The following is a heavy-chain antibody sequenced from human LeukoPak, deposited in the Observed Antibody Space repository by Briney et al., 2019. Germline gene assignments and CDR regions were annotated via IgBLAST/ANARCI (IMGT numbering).Heavy chain of an antibody. CDR3: AKTPYDYVWGSYRPIDY. J-gene: IGHJ4*02. CDR1: GFTFSSYG. Sequence: GGSLRLSCAASGFTFSSYGMHWVRQAPGKGLEWVAVIWYDGSSKYYADSVKGRFTISRDNSKNTLYLQMNSLRAEDTAVYYCAKTPYDYVWGSYRPIDYWGQGTLVTVSS. V-gene: IGHV3-30*02. CDR2: IWYDGSSK. D-gene: IGHD3-16*02.